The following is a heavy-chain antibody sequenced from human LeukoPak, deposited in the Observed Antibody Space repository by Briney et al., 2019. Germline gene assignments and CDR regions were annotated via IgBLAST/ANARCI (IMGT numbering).Heavy chain of an antibody. V-gene: IGHV1-18*01. CDR1: GYTFTSYG. Sequence: GASVEVSCKASGYTFTSYGISWVRQAPGQGLEWMGWISAYNGNTNYAQKLQGRVTMTTDTSTSTAYMELRSLRSDDTAVYYCARGGGYQLLLWWWFDPWGQGTLVTVSS. CDR2: ISAYNGNT. J-gene: IGHJ5*02. D-gene: IGHD2-2*01. CDR3: ARGGGYQLLLWWWFDP.